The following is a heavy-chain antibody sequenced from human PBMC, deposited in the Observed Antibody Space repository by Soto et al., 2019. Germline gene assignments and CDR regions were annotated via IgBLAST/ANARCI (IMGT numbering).Heavy chain of an antibody. Sequence: QVQLQQWGAGLLKPSETLSLTCAVYGGSFSGYYWSWIRQPPGKGLGWIGEINHSGSTNYNPSLKRRVTISVDTFKNQFSLKLSSVTAADTAVYYCARGLPAFYYYGMDVWGQGTTVTVSS. V-gene: IGHV4-34*01. CDR3: ARGLPAFYYYGMDV. CDR1: GGSFSGYY. CDR2: INHSGST. J-gene: IGHJ6*02.